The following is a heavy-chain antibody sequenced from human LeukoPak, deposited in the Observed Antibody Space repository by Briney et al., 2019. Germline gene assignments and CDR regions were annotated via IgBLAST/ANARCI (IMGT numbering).Heavy chain of an antibody. CDR1: GFTFSSYW. Sequence: GGALRLSCAASGFTFSSYWMSGVRQAPGKGLEGVASIKEDESEKYYVDSAKGRFTISRDNAKNSLYLQMNSLRAEDTAVYYCARGWGVTRGWFDPWGQGTLVTVSS. J-gene: IGHJ5*02. D-gene: IGHD3-16*01. V-gene: IGHV3-7*04. CDR2: IKEDESEK. CDR3: ARGWGVTRGWFDP.